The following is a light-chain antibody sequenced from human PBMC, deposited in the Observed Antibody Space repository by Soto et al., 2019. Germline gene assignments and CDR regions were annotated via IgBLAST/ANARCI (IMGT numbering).Light chain of an antibody. CDR1: SSDVGGYNS. CDR2: EVT. CDR3: CSYAGKYTWM. Sequence: QSALTQPRSVSGSPGQSVTISCTGTSSDVGGYNSVSWYQQHPGKAPKLMIYEVTERPSGVPDHFSGSKSGNTASLTISGLQAEDEADYYCCSYAGKYTWMFGGGTKLTVL. V-gene: IGLV2-11*01. J-gene: IGLJ3*02.